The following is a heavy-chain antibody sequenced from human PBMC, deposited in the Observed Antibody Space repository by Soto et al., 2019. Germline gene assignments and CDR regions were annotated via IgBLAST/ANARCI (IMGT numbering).Heavy chain of an antibody. J-gene: IGHJ6*02. CDR3: ARRISGYYYGMDV. D-gene: IGHD2-15*01. CDR1: GGSISSYY. CDR2: IYYSGST. V-gene: IGHV4-59*05. Sequence: SETLSLTCTVSGGSISSYYWSWIRQPPGKGLEWIGSIYYSGSTYYNPSLKSRVTISVDTSKNQFSLKLSSVTAADTAVYYCARRISGYYYGMDVWGQGTTVTVSS.